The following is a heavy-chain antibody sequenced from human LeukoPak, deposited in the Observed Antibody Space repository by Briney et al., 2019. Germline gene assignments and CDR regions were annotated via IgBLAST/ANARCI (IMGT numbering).Heavy chain of an antibody. CDR2: IYYTGST. J-gene: IGHJ5*02. Sequence: KPSETLSLTCTVSGDSINSYYWNWIRQPPGKGLEWIGSIYYTGSTNYNPSLKSRVTMSIDTSKNQFSLKLNSVTAADTAVYYCARHLRYSAYNYYLDPWGQGALVTVSS. D-gene: IGHD5-12*01. CDR3: ARHLRYSAYNYYLDP. V-gene: IGHV4-59*08. CDR1: GDSINSYY.